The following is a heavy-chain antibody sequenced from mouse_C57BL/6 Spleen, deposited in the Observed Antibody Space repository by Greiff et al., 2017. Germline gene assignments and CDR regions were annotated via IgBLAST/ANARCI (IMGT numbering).Heavy chain of an antibody. CDR1: GYTFTSYW. D-gene: IGHD1-1*01. CDR2: IDPSDSYT. Sequence: QVHVKQPGAELVMPGASVKLSCTASGYTFTSYWMHWVKQRPGQGLEWIGEIDPSDSYTNYNQKFKGKSTLTVDKSSSTAYMQLSSLTSEDSAVYYCARRHGSSYNYAMDYWGQGTSVTVSS. V-gene: IGHV1-69*01. J-gene: IGHJ4*01. CDR3: ARRHGSSYNYAMDY.